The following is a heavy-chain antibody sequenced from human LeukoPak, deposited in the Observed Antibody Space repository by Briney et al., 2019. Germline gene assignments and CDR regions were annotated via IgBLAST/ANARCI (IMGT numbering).Heavy chain of an antibody. D-gene: IGHD2/OR15-2a*01. J-gene: IGHJ4*02. CDR1: GGSFSGYY. CDR2: ISHSGST. Sequence: PSETLSLTCAVYGGSFSGYYWSWIRQPPGKGLEWIGEISHSGSTNYNPSLKSRVTISVDTSKNQFSLKLSSVTAADTAVYYCARASGRIYYFDYWGQGTLVTVSS. V-gene: IGHV4-34*01. CDR3: ARASGRIYYFDY.